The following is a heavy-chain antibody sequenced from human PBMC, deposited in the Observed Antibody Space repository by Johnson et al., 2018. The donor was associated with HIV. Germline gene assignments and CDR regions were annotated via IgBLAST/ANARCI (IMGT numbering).Heavy chain of an antibody. D-gene: IGHD6-6*01. Sequence: QVQLVESGGGVVQPGRSLRLSCAASGFTFSSYGMHWVRQAPGKGLEWVAVIWYDGSNKYYADSVKGRFTISRDNSKNTLYLQMNSLRAEDTAVYYCAKEYSSSSRDLANWGQGTMVTVSS. V-gene: IGHV3-33*06. J-gene: IGHJ3*01. CDR3: AKEYSSSSRDLAN. CDR1: GFTFSSYG. CDR2: IWYDGSNK.